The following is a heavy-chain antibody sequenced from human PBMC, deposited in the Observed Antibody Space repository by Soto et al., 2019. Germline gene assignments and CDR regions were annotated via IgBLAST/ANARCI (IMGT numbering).Heavy chain of an antibody. D-gene: IGHD5-18*01. J-gene: IGHJ6*02. V-gene: IGHV3-33*01. CDR1: GFTFSSYG. Sequence: GESLKISCAASGFTFSSYGMHWVRQAPGKGLEWVAVIWYDGSNKYYADSVKGRFTISRDNSKNTLYLQMNSLRAEDTAVYYCARVELWLDYYYYYGMDVWGQGTTVTVSS. CDR2: IWYDGSNK. CDR3: ARVELWLDYYYYYGMDV.